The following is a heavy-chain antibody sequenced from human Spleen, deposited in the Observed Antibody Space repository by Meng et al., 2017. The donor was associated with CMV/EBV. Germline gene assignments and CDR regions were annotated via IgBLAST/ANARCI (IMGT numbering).Heavy chain of an antibody. CDR3: ARVDTAVACLDY. J-gene: IGHJ4*02. CDR1: GGSISSGDYY. Sequence: QVQLQESGPGLVXPXXXXXLTCTVSGGSISSGDYYWSWIRQPPGKGLEWIGYIYYSGSTYYNPSLKSRVTISVDTSKNQFSLKLSSVTAADTAVYYCARVDTAVACLDYWGQGTLVTVSS. D-gene: IGHD5-18*01. CDR2: IYYSGST. V-gene: IGHV4-30-4*08.